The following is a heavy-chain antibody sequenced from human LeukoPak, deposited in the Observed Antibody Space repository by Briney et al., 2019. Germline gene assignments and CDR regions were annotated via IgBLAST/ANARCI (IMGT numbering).Heavy chain of an antibody. CDR1: GFIFSSYE. V-gene: IGHV3-48*03. D-gene: IGHD1-26*01. Sequence: GVSLRLSCAASGFIFSSYEMNWVRQAPGKGLEWVSYISSSGGTIFYADSVKGRFTSSRDNAKNSLYLQMNSLRAEDTAVYYCARDLISGASPFDYWGQGTLVTVSS. CDR3: ARDLISGASPFDY. J-gene: IGHJ4*02. CDR2: ISSSGGTI.